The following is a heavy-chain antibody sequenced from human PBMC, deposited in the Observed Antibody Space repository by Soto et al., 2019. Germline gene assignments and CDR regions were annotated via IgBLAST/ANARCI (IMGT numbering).Heavy chain of an antibody. CDR1: GFTFSSYS. Sequence: SLRLSCAASGFTFSSYSMNWVRQAPGKGLEWVSSISSSSSYIYYADSVKGRFTISRDNAKNSLYLQMNSLRAEDTAVYYCARDSEYSSGWTRFDPWGQGTLVTVSS. CDR2: ISSSSSYI. V-gene: IGHV3-21*01. D-gene: IGHD6-19*01. CDR3: ARDSEYSSGWTRFDP. J-gene: IGHJ5*02.